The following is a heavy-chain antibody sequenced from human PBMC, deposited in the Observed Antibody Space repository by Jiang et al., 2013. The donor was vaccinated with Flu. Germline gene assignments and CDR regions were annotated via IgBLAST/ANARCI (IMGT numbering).Heavy chain of an antibody. CDR3: ARGDHCGGGTCYTDRAFNI. J-gene: IGHJ3*02. V-gene: IGHV6-1*01. CDR1: GDSVSSNSAA. D-gene: IGHD2-15*01. Sequence: QTLSLTCAISGDSVSSNSAAWNWIRQSPSRGLEWLGRTYYKSKWYNEYAVSVKSRITINPDTSKNQFSLQLSSVTPEDTAVYYCARGDHCGGGTCYTDRAFNIWGQGTMVTVSS. CDR2: TYYKSKWYN.